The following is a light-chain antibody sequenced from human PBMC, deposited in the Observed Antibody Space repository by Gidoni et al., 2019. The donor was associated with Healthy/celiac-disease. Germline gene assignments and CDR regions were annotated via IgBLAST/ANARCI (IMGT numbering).Light chain of an antibody. CDR2: DAS. J-gene: IGKJ5*01. CDR1: QSVGSY. Sequence: VSTPSPATLSLSPGERATLSCRASQSVGSYLAWSQQKPGQAPRLLIYDASNRATGIPARFSGSGSGTDFTLTISSLEPEDVAVYYCQQRSNWPPITFGQGTRLEIK. V-gene: IGKV3-11*01. CDR3: QQRSNWPPIT.